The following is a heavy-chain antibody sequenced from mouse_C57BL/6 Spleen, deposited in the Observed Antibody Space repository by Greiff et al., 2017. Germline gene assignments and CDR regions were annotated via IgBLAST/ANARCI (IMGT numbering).Heavy chain of an antibody. J-gene: IGHJ1*03. D-gene: IGHD2-3*01. CDR3: ARRGYDGFHWYFDV. V-gene: IGHV1-69*01. CDR2: IDPSDSYT. CDR1: GYTFTSYW. Sequence: QVQLQQPGAELVMPGASVKLSCKASGYTFTSYWMHWVKQRPGQGLEWIGEIDPSDSYTNYNQKFKGKSPLTVDKSSSTAYMQLSSLTSEDSAVYYCARRGYDGFHWYFDVWGTGTTVTVSS.